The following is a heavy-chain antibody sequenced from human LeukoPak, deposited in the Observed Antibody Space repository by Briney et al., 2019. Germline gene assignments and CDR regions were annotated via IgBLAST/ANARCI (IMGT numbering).Heavy chain of an antibody. D-gene: IGHD1-1*01. CDR3: ARNKQNVFDY. Sequence: PSETLSLTCAVYGGSFSGYYWSWIRQPPGKGLEWIGEINHSGSTNYNPSLKSRVTMSVDTSKNQFSLKLSSVTAADTAVYYCARNKQNVFDYWGQGTLVTVSS. CDR2: INHSGST. J-gene: IGHJ4*02. CDR1: GGSFSGYY. V-gene: IGHV4-34*01.